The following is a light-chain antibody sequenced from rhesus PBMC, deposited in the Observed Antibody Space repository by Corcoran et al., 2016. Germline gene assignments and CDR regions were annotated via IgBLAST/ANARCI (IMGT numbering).Light chain of an antibody. J-gene: IGKJ3*01. Sequence: DIQMTQSPSSLSASVGDTVTITCRASQSISSWLDWYQQKPGKAPKLLIYKESSLQSGVPSRFIGRGSGTDVTLTISSLQPEDFATYYCLQYSSSPFTFGPGTKLDIK. V-gene: IGKV1-22*01. CDR2: KES. CDR3: LQYSSSPFT. CDR1: QSISSW.